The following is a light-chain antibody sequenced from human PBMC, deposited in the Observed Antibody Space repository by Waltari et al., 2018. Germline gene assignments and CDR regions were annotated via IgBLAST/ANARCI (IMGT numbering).Light chain of an antibody. CDR3: QQYNNWPKLT. CDR1: QSVSSN. CDR2: DVS. V-gene: IGKV3-15*01. J-gene: IGKJ4*01. Sequence: EIVMTPSPATLSVSPGDRATLSCRASQSVSSNLAWYQQKPGQAPRLLIYDVSTRATGIPARFSGSGSGTDFTLIISSLQSEDFAVDYCQQYNNWPKLTFGGGTKVDIK.